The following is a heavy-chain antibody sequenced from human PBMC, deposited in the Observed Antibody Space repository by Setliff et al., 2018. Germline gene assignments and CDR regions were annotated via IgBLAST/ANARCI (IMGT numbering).Heavy chain of an antibody. CDR1: GASIGSGSHY. J-gene: IGHJ6*02. V-gene: IGHV4-61*02. CDR2: IYTSGTT. CDR3: AREYVVISFVRNTHSHYGMDV. D-gene: IGHD2-21*01. Sequence: PSETLSLTCTVSGASIGSGSHYWSWIRQPAGRGLEWIGRIYTSGTTNYSPSLKSRVSISSDTSKNVISLKLNSVTAADTAVYFWAREYVVISFVRNTHSHYGMDVWGQGTTVTVSS.